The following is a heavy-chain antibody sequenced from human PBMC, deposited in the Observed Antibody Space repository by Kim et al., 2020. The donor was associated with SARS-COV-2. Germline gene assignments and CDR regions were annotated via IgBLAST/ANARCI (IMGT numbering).Heavy chain of an antibody. CDR2: IYYGGST. CDR1: GVSLSTRSDH. V-gene: IGHV4-39*01. D-gene: IGHD3-9*01. Sequence: SETLSLTCTVSGVSLSTRSDHWGLGWIRHPPEKGLEWIANIYYGGSTYYNPSPKSRVTIPADTSKNEVSLSLTSVTAADTAVYYCARIHYPYFYLDVWG. CDR3: ARIHYPYFYLDV. J-gene: IGHJ6*03.